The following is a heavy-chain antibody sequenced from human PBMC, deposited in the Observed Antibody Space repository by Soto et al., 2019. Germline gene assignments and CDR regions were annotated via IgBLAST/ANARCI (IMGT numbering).Heavy chain of an antibody. D-gene: IGHD3-3*01. Sequence: QVQLVESGGGVVQPGRSLRLSCAASGFTFSSYAMHWVRQAPGKGLEWVAVISYDGSNKYYADSVKGRFTISRDNSKNMLYLQMNSLRAEDTAVYYCARDFYDFWRGYHQGNYGMDVWGQGTTVTVSS. CDR3: ARDFYDFWRGYHQGNYGMDV. J-gene: IGHJ6*02. V-gene: IGHV3-30-3*01. CDR1: GFTFSSYA. CDR2: ISYDGSNK.